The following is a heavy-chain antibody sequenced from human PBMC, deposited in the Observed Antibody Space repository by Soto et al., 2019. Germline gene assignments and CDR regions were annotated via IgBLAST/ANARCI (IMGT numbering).Heavy chain of an antibody. V-gene: IGHV3-9*01. CDR2: ISWNSGSI. Sequence: GGSLRLSCAASGFTFDDYAMHWVRQVPGKGLEWVSGISWNSGSIGYADSVKGRFTISRDNAKNSLYLQMNSLRAEDTALYYCAKDRGYCSSTSCPSGMDVWGQGTTVTVSS. CDR3: AKDRGYCSSTSCPSGMDV. D-gene: IGHD2-2*01. J-gene: IGHJ6*02. CDR1: GFTFDDYA.